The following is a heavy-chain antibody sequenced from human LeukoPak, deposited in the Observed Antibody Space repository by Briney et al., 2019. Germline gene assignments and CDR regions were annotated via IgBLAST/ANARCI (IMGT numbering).Heavy chain of an antibody. CDR3: AKAQTLYCSSTSCPTYYYYYMDV. V-gene: IGHV3-30*02. Sequence: PGGSLRLSCAASGFTFSSYGMHWVRQAPGKGLEWVAFIRYDGSNKYYADSVKGRFTISRDNSKNTLYLQVNSLRAEDTAVYYCAKAQTLYCSSTSCPTYYYYYMDVWGKGTTVTVSS. CDR1: GFTFSSYG. D-gene: IGHD2-2*01. J-gene: IGHJ6*03. CDR2: IRYDGSNK.